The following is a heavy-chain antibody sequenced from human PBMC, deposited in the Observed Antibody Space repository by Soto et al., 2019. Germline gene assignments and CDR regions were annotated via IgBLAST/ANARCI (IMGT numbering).Heavy chain of an antibody. D-gene: IGHD3-9*01. CDR2: INDGGSI. J-gene: IGHJ2*01. CDR1: GGSFSGYY. CDR3: ARESHDILTGPPWVWYFDL. Sequence: QVQLQQWGAGPLRPLETLSLTCGVSGGSFSGYYWARIRQSPGKGLEWIGEINDGGSINYNPSLKSRLSVSVDPSKNRYSRILRSLTAADTAVYYCARESHDILTGPPWVWYFDLWGRGTLVTVSS. V-gene: IGHV4-34*01.